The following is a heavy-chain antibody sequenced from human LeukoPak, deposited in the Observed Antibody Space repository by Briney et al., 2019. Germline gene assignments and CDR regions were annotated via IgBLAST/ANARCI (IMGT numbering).Heavy chain of an antibody. D-gene: IGHD4-17*01. V-gene: IGHV3-74*01. CDR3: ASLGGDYFSGYFDL. Sequence: GGSLRLSCAASEFTFSSYWMHWVRQAPGKGLVWASHIDADGISTSYADSVKGRFTISRDNAKNILYLQMNSLRAEDTAVYYCASLGGDYFSGYFDLWGRGTLVTVSS. J-gene: IGHJ2*01. CDR1: EFTFSSYW. CDR2: IDADGIST.